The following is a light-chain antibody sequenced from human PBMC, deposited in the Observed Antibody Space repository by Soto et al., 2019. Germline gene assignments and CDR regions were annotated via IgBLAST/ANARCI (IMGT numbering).Light chain of an antibody. CDR2: EVF. J-gene: IGLJ2*01. V-gene: IGLV2-14*03. Sequence: QSALTQPASVSGSPGQSITISCTGTSSDVGGYDYVSCYQQHPGKVPKLMIYEVFRRPSGISDRFSGSKSGNTASLTISGLQAEDEADYYCCSYTTASTFVFGGGTKLTVL. CDR1: SSDVGGYDY. CDR3: CSYTTASTFV.